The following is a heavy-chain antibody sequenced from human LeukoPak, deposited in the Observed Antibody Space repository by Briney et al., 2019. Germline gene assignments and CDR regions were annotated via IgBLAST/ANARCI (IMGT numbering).Heavy chain of an antibody. V-gene: IGHV3-21*01. CDR3: ARNYRSSSSTNYFDY. Sequence: PGGSLRLSCAASGFTFSSYSMNWVRQAPGKGLEWVSSISSSSSHIYYADSVKGRFTISRDNAKNSLYLQMNSLRAEDTAVYYCARNYRSSSSTNYFDYWGQGTLVTVSS. J-gene: IGHJ4*02. CDR2: ISSSSSHI. D-gene: IGHD6-6*01. CDR1: GFTFSSYS.